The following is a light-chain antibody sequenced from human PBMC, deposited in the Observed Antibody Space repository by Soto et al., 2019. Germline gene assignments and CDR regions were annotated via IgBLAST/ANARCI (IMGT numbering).Light chain of an antibody. Sequence: DIQITQSPSTLSGSVGDRGTITCRASHTISSWLAWYQQKPGKAPKLLIYKASTLKSGVPSRFSGGGSGTEFTITIRSLQPDDFATYYCQHYNTYSTFGGGTKVDIK. CDR1: HTISSW. CDR3: QHYNTYST. V-gene: IGKV1-5*03. J-gene: IGKJ4*01. CDR2: KAS.